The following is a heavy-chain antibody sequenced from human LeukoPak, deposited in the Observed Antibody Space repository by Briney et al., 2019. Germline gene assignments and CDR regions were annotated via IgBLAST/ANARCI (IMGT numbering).Heavy chain of an antibody. V-gene: IGHV3-30*01. D-gene: IGHD6-19*01. Sequence: GRSLRLSCAASGFTFSDYAMHWVRQAPGKGLEWVAVISNDGSNKYYADSVKGRFTISRDNSKNTLYLQMNSLRAEDTAVYYCAKDSQRSRVWGGWFDPWGQGTLVTVSS. CDR1: GFTFSDYA. CDR2: ISNDGSNK. J-gene: IGHJ5*02. CDR3: AKDSQRSRVWGGWFDP.